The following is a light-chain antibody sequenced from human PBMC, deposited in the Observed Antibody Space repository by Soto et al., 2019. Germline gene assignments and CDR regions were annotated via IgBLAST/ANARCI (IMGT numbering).Light chain of an antibody. CDR3: CSYAGSSTWV. J-gene: IGLJ3*02. V-gene: IGLV2-23*01. CDR1: SSDVGSYGL. Sequence: QSALTQPASVSGSPGQSITISCTGTSSDVGSYGLVSWYQQHPGKAPKLMIYEGTKRPSGVSNRFSGSKSGNTASLTISGLQAEDEAHYYCCSYAGSSTWVFGGGTKVTVL. CDR2: EGT.